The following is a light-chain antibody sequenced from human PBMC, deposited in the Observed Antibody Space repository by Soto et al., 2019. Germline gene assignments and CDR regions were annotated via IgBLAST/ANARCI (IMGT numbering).Light chain of an antibody. Sequence: DVQITQSPTSLXGSVGDRVXXXXXASQGISNYLAWFQQKPGKAPKSLIHAASSLQSGVPSKFSGSGSGTDFTLTISSLQPEDFATYYCQQYNSYPITFGQGTRLEI. CDR3: QQYNSYPIT. CDR2: AAS. J-gene: IGKJ5*01. CDR1: QGISNY. V-gene: IGKV1-16*02.